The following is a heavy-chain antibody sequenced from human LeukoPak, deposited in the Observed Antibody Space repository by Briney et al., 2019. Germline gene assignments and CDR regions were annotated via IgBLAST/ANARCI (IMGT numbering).Heavy chain of an antibody. D-gene: IGHD5-18*01. CDR1: GDSMTSNSFS. V-gene: IGHV4-39*01. CDR2: ISYTGNT. J-gene: IGHJ4*02. Sequence: SGTLSLTCTVSGDSMTSNSFSWGWIRQSPGKGLEWIGNISYTGNTYSNPSLKSRVTMSADTSKNQFSLKLSFVTAADTALYYCVRVDGSGYSPYWGQGALVTVSS. CDR3: VRVDGSGYSPY.